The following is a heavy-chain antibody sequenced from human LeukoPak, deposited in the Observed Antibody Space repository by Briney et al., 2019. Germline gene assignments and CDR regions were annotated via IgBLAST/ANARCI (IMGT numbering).Heavy chain of an antibody. Sequence: GGSLRLSCAASGFTFSTYSMNWVRQAPGKGLEWVSSISSSSSYIYYADSVKGRFTISRDNAKNSLSLHMNSLRAEDKAVYYCAREGMGRRAFDIWGQGTMVTVSS. V-gene: IGHV3-21*01. CDR1: GFTFSTYS. J-gene: IGHJ3*02. CDR3: AREGMGRRAFDI. CDR2: ISSSSSYI. D-gene: IGHD3-10*01.